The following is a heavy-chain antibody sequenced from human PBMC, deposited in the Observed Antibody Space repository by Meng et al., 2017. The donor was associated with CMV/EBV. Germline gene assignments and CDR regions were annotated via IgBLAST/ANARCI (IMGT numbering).Heavy chain of an antibody. CDR2: IIPIFGTA. D-gene: IGHD6-13*01. CDR1: GGTFSSYA. V-gene: IGHV1-69*05. Sequence: SVKVSCKASGGTFSSYAISWVRQAPGQGLEWMGGIIPIFGTANYAQKSQGRVTITTDESTSTAYMELSSLRSEDTAVYYCARGTPEGGIAAAGTHYYYYYGMDVWGQGTTVTVSS. J-gene: IGHJ6*02. CDR3: ARGTPEGGIAAAGTHYYYYYGMDV.